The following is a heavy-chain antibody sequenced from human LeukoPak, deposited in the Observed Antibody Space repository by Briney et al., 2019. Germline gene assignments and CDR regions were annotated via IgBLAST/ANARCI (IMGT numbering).Heavy chain of an antibody. V-gene: IGHV1-46*04. CDR3: ARHELGGHSPFDH. D-gene: IGHD4-23*01. J-gene: IGHJ4*02. CDR2: IKPSDGST. Sequence: ASVKVSCKTSGSTFTSYYMHWLRQAPGHGLEWVGIIKPSDGSTSYAQKLQGRVTMTRDTSTATVYMELSSLRSEDTGVYYCARHELGGHSPFDHWGQGTLVTVSS. CDR1: GSTFTSYY.